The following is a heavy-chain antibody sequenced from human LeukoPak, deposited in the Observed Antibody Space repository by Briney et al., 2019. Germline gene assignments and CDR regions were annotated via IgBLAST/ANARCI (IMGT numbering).Heavy chain of an antibody. CDR3: AIMHGYYDGSGYWAQ. Sequence: PGGSLRPSCAASGFTFGSYGMSWVRQAPGKGLEWVSFITPSADRTSYADSVEGRFTISRDNPRNTLYMQMNSLRDEDTALYYCAIMHGYYDGSGYWAQWGQGTLVTVSS. CDR2: ITPSADRT. J-gene: IGHJ1*01. V-gene: IGHV3-23*01. D-gene: IGHD3-22*01. CDR1: GFTFGSYG.